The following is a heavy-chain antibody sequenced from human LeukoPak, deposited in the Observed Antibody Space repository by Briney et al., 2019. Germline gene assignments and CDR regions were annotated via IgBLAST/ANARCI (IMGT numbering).Heavy chain of an antibody. Sequence: SETLSLTCAVYGGSFSGYYWSWIRQPPGKGLEWIGEINHSGSTNYNPSLKSGVTISVDTSKNQFSLKLSSVTAADTAVYYCAMVRGGPFDYWGQGTLVTVSS. CDR2: INHSGST. D-gene: IGHD3-10*01. V-gene: IGHV4-34*01. CDR3: AMVRGGPFDY. J-gene: IGHJ4*02. CDR1: GGSFSGYY.